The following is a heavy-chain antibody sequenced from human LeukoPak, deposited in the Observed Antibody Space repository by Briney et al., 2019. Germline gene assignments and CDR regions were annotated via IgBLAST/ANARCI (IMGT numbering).Heavy chain of an antibody. CDR3: ARAPVTSCRGAYCYPFDY. CDR1: GFTFSSYA. CDR2: ISGSGGST. J-gene: IGHJ4*02. D-gene: IGHD2-21*01. V-gene: IGHV3-23*01. Sequence: GGSLRLSCAASGFTFSSYAMSWVRQAPGKGLEWVSAISGSGGSTYYADSVKGRFTISRDNSKNTLYLQMNSLRAEDTAVYYCARAPVTSCRGAYCYPFDYWGQGTLVTVSS.